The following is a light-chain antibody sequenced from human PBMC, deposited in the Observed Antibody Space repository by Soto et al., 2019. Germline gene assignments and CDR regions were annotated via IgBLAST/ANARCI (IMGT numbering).Light chain of an antibody. CDR3: QQSFTTPRT. Sequence: DIQMTQSPSSLSAAVGDRVNITCRASQSIFTYLSWHQQKPGKAPKLLIYGASTLQSGVPSRFTGSGSGTDFTLTISSLQPEDFATYYCQQSFTTPRTFGQGTKVDI. V-gene: IGKV1-39*01. CDR2: GAS. CDR1: QSIFTY. J-gene: IGKJ1*01.